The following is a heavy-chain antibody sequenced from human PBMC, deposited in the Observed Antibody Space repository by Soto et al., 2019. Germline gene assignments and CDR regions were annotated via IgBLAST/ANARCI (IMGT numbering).Heavy chain of an antibody. CDR1: GYTFTSYA. J-gene: IGHJ6*02. CDR3: AGDPSYYGMDV. V-gene: IGHV1-3*05. Sequence: QVQLVQSGAEEKKPGASVKVSCKASGYTFTSYAMHWVRQAPGQRLEWMGWINAGNGNTKYSQKFQGRVTITRDTSASTAYMKLSSLRSEDTAVYYRAGDPSYYGMDVWGQGTTVTDSS. CDR2: INAGNGNT.